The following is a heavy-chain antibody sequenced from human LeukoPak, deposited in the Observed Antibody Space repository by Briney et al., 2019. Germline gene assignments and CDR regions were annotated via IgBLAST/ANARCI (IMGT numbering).Heavy chain of an antibody. CDR1: GYTFTSYD. D-gene: IGHD5-18*01. CDR3: ARLYTAMAPYYYYHMDV. V-gene: IGHV1-8*01. CDR2: MNPNSGNT. Sequence: ASVKVSCKASGYTFTSYDINWVRQATGQGLEWMGWMNPNSGNTGYAQKFQGRVTMTRNTSISTAYMELSSLRSEDTAVYYCARLYTAMAPYYYYHMDVWGKGTTVTISS. J-gene: IGHJ6*03.